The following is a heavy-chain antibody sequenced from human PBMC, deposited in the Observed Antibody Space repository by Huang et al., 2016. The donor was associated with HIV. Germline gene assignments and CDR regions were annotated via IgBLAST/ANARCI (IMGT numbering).Heavy chain of an antibody. D-gene: IGHD3-16*02. CDR3: AREGQSQGYRMGSWDY. CDR1: GFTVSRHY. V-gene: IGHV3-53*01. Sequence: EVQLVESGGGLIEPGGSLRLSCAASGFTVSRHYMSWVRLVPGKGPVGVSAIHIGGSTYYRDSVNGRFTISRDNSKNTLYLQMSSLGVEDTAIYYCAREGQSQGYRMGSWDYWGQGTLVAVSS. J-gene: IGHJ4*02. CDR2: IHIGGST.